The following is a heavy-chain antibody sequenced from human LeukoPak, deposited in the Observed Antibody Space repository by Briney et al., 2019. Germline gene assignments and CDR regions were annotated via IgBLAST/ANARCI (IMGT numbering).Heavy chain of an antibody. CDR3: AKVASRNYYASGRYADS. CDR1: GFTFSNYA. Sequence: GGSLRLSCAASGFTFSNYAMTWVRQAPGKGLEWVSGITGSGGSTDYAGSVKGRFTISRDNSKNTLYLEMNSLRAEDTAVYYCAKVASRNYYASGRYADSWGQGTLVTVSS. J-gene: IGHJ4*02. CDR2: ITGSGGST. D-gene: IGHD3-10*01. V-gene: IGHV3-23*01.